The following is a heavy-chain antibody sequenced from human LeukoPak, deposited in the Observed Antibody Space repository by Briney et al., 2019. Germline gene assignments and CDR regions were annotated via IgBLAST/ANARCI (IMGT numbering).Heavy chain of an antibody. V-gene: IGHV1-18*01. CDR1: GYTFTSYG. CDR3: ARDPADYYDSSGYSS. CDR2: ISAYNGNT. J-gene: IGHJ5*02. D-gene: IGHD3-22*01. Sequence: ASVKVSCKASGYTFTSYGISWVRQAPGQGLEWMGWISAYNGNTNYAQKLQGRVTMTTDTSTSTAYMELRSLRSDDTAVYYCARDPADYYDSSGYSSWGQGTLVTVSS.